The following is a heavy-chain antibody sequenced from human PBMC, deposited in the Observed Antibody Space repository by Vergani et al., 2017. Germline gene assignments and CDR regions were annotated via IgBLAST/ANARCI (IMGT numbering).Heavy chain of an antibody. J-gene: IGHJ6*02. CDR3: AREKGGTAMVLYYYYGMVV. V-gene: IGHV5-51*01. CDR2: IYPGDSDT. Sequence: EVQLVQSGAEVKKPGESLKISCKGSGYSFTSYWIGWVRQMPGKGLEWMGIIYPGDSDTRYSPSFQGQVTISADKSSSTAYLQWSSLTAADTAMYYGAREKGGTAMVLYYYYGMVVWGQVTTVTVSS. CDR1: GYSFTSYW. D-gene: IGHD5-18*01.